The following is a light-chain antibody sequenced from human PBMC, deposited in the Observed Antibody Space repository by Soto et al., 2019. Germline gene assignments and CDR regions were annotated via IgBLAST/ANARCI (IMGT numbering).Light chain of an antibody. CDR3: ATWDDNRKGV. CDR1: TSNIESHS. CDR2: TNN. V-gene: IGLV1-44*01. J-gene: IGLJ1*01. Sequence: QSVLTQPPSVSGTPGQRIIISCSGSTSNIESHSVNWYQHVPGTAPKLLIVTNNQRPSGVPDRFSGSKSGASASLVISGLQSEDEATYYCATWDDNRKGVFGTGTKVTIL.